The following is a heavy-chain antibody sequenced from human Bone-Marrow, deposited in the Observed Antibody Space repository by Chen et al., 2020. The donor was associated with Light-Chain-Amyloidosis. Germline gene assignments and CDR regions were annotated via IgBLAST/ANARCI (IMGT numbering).Heavy chain of an antibody. CDR2: IYSGGST. V-gene: IGHV3-53*04. D-gene: IGHD3-16*01. CDR1: GFIVSNNY. CDR3: VGGGD. J-gene: IGHJ4*02. Sequence: EVQLVESGGGLVQPGGSLRLSCAASGFIVSNNYMNWVRQAPGKGLEWVSFIYSGGSTYYADSVRGRFTISRQNSKNPLYLKMNRLGAGDTAVYYCVGGGDWGQGTLVTVSS.